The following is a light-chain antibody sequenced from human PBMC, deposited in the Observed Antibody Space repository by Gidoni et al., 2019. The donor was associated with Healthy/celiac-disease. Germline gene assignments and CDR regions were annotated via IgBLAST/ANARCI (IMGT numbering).Light chain of an antibody. J-gene: IGKJ4*01. CDR2: GAS. CDR3: QQYSRSPLT. Sequence: EIVLTQSPGTLSLSPGERATLSCRASQSVSSSYLAWYQQKPGQAPRLLIYGASCRATGIPDSFSGSGSGTDFTLTISRLEPEDFAVYYCQQYSRSPLTFGGGTKVEIK. CDR1: QSVSSSY. V-gene: IGKV3-20*01.